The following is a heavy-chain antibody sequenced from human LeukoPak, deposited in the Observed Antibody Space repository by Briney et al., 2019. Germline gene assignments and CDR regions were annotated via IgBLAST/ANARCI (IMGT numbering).Heavy chain of an antibody. CDR1: GFTVSSNY. J-gene: IGHJ6*03. Sequence: GGSLRLSCAASGFTVSSNYMSWVRQAPGKGLEWVSVIYSGGSTYYADSVKGRFTISRHNSKNTLYLQMNSLRAEDTAVYYCASTANYYYYYYMDVWGKGTTVTVSS. CDR3: ASTANYYYYYYMDV. V-gene: IGHV3-53*04. CDR2: IYSGGST.